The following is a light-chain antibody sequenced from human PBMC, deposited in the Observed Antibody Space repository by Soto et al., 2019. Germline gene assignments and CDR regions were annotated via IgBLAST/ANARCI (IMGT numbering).Light chain of an antibody. CDR1: QRVSSNY. V-gene: IGKV3-20*01. Sequence: IALTQSPGTLSLSPGERATLSCSASQRVSSNYVAWYQHKPGQAPRLLIHGASIRAAGIADRFSGSGSGTDFTLNIRRLEPEDFAVYYCHQYCTLPYAFGQGTQLQIK. J-gene: IGKJ2*01. CDR3: HQYCTLPYA. CDR2: GAS.